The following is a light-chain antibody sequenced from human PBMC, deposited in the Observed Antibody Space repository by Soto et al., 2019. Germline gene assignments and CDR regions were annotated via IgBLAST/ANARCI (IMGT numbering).Light chain of an antibody. Sequence: QSVLTQPPSVSGAPGQRIIISCTGSSSNIGAGFDEHWYQHLPGTAPKLLVYDNDNRPSGLPARFSDSRSGTSASLAITSLQADDEADYYCQSYDNSLSGVVFGGGTKLTVL. CDR2: DND. J-gene: IGLJ2*01. CDR3: QSYDNSLSGVV. CDR1: SSNIGAGFD. V-gene: IGLV1-40*01.